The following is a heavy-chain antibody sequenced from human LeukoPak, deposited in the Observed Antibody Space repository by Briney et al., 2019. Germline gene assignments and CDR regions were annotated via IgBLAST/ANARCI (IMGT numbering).Heavy chain of an antibody. J-gene: IGHJ4*02. CDR3: ARDRGATYYDFWSGYDY. CDR1: GFTFSSYA. V-gene: IGHV3-23*01. D-gene: IGHD3-3*01. Sequence: GGSLRLSCAASGFTFSSYAMSWVRQAPGKGLEWVSAISGSGGSTYYADSVKGRFTISRDNSKNTLYLQMNSLRAEDTVVYYCARDRGATYYDFWSGYDYWGQGTLVTVSS. CDR2: ISGSGGST.